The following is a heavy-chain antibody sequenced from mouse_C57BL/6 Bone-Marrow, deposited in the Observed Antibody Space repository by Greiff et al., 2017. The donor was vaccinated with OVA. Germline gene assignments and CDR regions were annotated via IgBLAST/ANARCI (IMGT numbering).Heavy chain of an antibody. CDR3: ARLSYYGSSFYWYFDV. Sequence: VQLQQSGAELVKPGASVKMSCKASGYTFTSYWITWVKQRPGQGLEWIGDIYPGSGSTNYNEKFKSKATLTVDTSSSTAYMQLSSLTSEDSAVYYCARLSYYGSSFYWYFDVWGTGTTVTVSS. D-gene: IGHD1-1*01. J-gene: IGHJ1*03. V-gene: IGHV1-55*01. CDR2: IYPGSGST. CDR1: GYTFTSYW.